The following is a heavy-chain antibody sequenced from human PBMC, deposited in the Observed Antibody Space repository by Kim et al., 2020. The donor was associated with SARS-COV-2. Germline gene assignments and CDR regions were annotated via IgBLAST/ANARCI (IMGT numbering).Heavy chain of an antibody. CDR2: ISGSGGST. J-gene: IGHJ5*02. D-gene: IGHD3-3*01. Sequence: GGSLRLSCAASGFTFSSYAMSWVRQAPGKGLEWVSAISGSGGSTYYADSVKGRFTISRDNSKNTLYLQMNSLRAEDTAVYYCAKRPYYDFWSGYAASGLFDPWGQGTLVSVSS. V-gene: IGHV3-23*01. CDR1: GFTFSSYA. CDR3: AKRPYYDFWSGYAASGLFDP.